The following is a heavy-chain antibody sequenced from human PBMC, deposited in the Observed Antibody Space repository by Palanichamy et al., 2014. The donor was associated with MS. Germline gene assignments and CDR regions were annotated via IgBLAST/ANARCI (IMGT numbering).Heavy chain of an antibody. CDR1: GFSFNSIA. CDR3: ARGGSGYDWDFDY. J-gene: IGHJ4*02. Sequence: QVRLVESGGGVVQPGASLRLSCAASGFSFNSIAMHWVRQAPGKGLAWVAALSYDGRDKYYGDSVRGRFTISRDSSKSTLYLQMNTLTTDDTAVYYCARGGSGYDWDFDYWGQGALVIVSS. CDR2: LSYDGRDK. V-gene: IGHV3-30*04. D-gene: IGHD5-12*01.